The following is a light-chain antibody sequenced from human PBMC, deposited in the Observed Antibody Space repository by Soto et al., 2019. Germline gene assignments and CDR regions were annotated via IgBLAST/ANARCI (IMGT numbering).Light chain of an antibody. CDR1: QSISSY. CDR3: QHTNNFHFT. V-gene: IGKV1-39*01. Sequence: DSQMTQSPSSLSASVGDRVTITCGASQSISSYLNWYQQKPGKAPKLLIYTASRLQTGVPPRFSGSGSGTDFTLTISSLQPEDFATYYCQHTNNFHFTFGQGTRLEIK. J-gene: IGKJ5*01. CDR2: TAS.